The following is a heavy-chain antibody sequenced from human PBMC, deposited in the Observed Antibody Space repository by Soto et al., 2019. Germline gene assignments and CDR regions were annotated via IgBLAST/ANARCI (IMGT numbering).Heavy chain of an antibody. J-gene: IGHJ6*02. D-gene: IGHD3-10*02. Sequence: QVQLQESGPGLVKPSGTLSLTCAVSGGSISSSNWWSWVRQPPGKGLEWIGEIYHSGSTNYNPSLKCRVTISVDKSKHQFSLKLSSVTAADTAVYYCASVRGGYYYAMDVWGQGTTVTVSS. CDR3: ASVRGGYYYAMDV. V-gene: IGHV4-4*02. CDR2: IYHSGST. CDR1: GGSISSSNW.